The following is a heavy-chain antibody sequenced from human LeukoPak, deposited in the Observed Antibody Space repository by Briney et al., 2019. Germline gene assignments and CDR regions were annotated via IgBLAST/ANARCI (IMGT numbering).Heavy chain of an antibody. CDR2: INHSGST. D-gene: IGHD1-26*01. CDR1: GGSFSGYY. CDR3: ARHEYSGSYYGLSWFDP. V-gene: IGHV4-34*01. J-gene: IGHJ5*02. Sequence: PSETLSLTCAVYGGSFSGYYWSWIRQPPGKGLEWIGEINHSGSTNYNPSLKSRVTTSVDTSKNQLSLKLSSLTAADTAVYYCARHEYSGSYYGLSWFDPWGQGTLVTVSS.